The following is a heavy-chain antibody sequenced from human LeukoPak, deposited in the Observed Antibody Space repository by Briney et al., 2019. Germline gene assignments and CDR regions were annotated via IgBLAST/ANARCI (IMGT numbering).Heavy chain of an antibody. Sequence: LETLSLTCAVYGGSFSGYYWSWIRQPPGKGLEWFGEINHSGSTNYNPSLKSRVTISVDTSKNQFSPKLSSVTAADTAVYYCARGNVDTAMAEIDYWGQGTLVTVSS. CDR2: INHSGST. CDR3: ARGNVDTAMAEIDY. V-gene: IGHV4-34*01. D-gene: IGHD5-18*01. J-gene: IGHJ4*02. CDR1: GGSFSGYY.